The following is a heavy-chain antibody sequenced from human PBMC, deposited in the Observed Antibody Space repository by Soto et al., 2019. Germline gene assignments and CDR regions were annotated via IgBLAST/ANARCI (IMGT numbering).Heavy chain of an antibody. J-gene: IGHJ4*02. D-gene: IGHD2-2*01. Sequence: PSETLSLTCTVSGGSISSGDYYWSWIRQPPGKGLEWIGYIYYRGDTYYNPSLKSRLTISVDTSKNQSSLRLSSVTAADTAVYYCGRDVVTMSMGVGGQVDYWSLGTLVTVSS. CDR2: IYYRGDT. CDR3: GRDVVTMSMGVGGQVDY. V-gene: IGHV4-30-4*08. CDR1: GGSISSGDYY.